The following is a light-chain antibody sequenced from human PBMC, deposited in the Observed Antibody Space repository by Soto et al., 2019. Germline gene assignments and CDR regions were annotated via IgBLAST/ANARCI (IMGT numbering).Light chain of an antibody. J-gene: IGKJ2*01. V-gene: IGKV3-20*01. Sequence: EIVLTQSPGTLSLSPGERATLSCRASQTVSSSSLAWYQQTPGQAPRLLIYGASSRATGIPDRFSGSGSGTDFTLTISRLEPEDFAVSYCQQYGSSPYTFGQGTKLEIK. CDR1: QTVSSSS. CDR3: QQYGSSPYT. CDR2: GAS.